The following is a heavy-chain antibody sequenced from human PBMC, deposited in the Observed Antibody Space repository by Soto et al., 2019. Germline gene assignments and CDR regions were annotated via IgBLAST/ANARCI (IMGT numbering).Heavy chain of an antibody. D-gene: IGHD2-21*02. CDR2: IWYDGSKK. J-gene: IGHJ4*02. V-gene: IGHV3-33*01. Sequence: QVQLVESGGGVVQPGRSLRLSCAASGFTFSNYGMHWVRQAPGKGLEWVAVIWYDGSKKYYADSVKGRFTISRDNSKNTLYLQMDSLRAEDTAVDYWARGWGLTADYWGQGTLVTVSS. CDR3: ARGWGLTADY. CDR1: GFTFSNYG.